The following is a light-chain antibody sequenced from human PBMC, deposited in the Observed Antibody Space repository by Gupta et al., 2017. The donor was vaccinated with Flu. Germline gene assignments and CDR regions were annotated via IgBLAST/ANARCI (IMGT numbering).Light chain of an antibody. Sequence: DIQMTQSPSSLSASLGDRVTITCRASQSISSYLNWYQQKPGKAPKLLIYAASSLQSGVPSRFSGSGSGTDFTLTISSLQPEDFATYYCQQSDSTPFTFGHGTKVDIK. V-gene: IGKV1-39*01. J-gene: IGKJ3*01. CDR1: QSISSY. CDR3: QQSDSTPFT. CDR2: AAS.